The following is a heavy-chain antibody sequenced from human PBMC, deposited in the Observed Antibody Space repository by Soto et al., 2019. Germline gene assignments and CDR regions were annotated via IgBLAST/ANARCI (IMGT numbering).Heavy chain of an antibody. J-gene: IGHJ6*02. CDR1: GFTFSSYG. CDR2: IWYDGSNK. CDR3: ARELGDCSSTSCYKGYYGMDV. D-gene: IGHD2-2*02. V-gene: IGHV3-33*01. Sequence: QLQLVESGGGVVQPGRSLRLSCAASGFTFSSYGMHWVRQAPGKGLEWVAVIWYDGSNKYYADSVKGRFIISRDNSKNTLYLQMNSLRAEDTAVYYCARELGDCSSTSCYKGYYGMDVWGPGTTVTV.